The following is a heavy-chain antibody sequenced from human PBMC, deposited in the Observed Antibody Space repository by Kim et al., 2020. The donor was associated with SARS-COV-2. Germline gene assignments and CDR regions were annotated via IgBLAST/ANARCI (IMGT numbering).Heavy chain of an antibody. CDR2: FVPIFGTA. CDR3: SIGSPYPYCGGDCYYSFDY. J-gene: IGHJ4*01. CDR1: GGTFSSYA. D-gene: IGHD2-21*02. V-gene: IGHV1-69*06. Sequence: SVKVSCKASGGTFSSYAISWVRQAPGQGLEWMGGFVPIFGTANYAQKFQGRVTITADKSTRTAYMELSSLRSEDTAVYYCSIGSPYPYCGGDCYYSFDYWGHGTLRTASS.